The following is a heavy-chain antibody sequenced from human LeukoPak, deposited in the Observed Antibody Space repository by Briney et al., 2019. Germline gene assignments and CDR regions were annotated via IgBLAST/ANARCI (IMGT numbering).Heavy chain of an antibody. CDR2: IYYTGGT. V-gene: IGHV4-59*01. CDR3: ARDRRESSVPNDAFDI. Sequence: SETLSLTCRVSVGAISRYYRSWIRQPPGKGLEWIGYIYYTGGTNYTPSLQSRVTISRDKSKKQFSLKLSSVTAADTAVYYCARDRRESSVPNDAFDIWGEGTMV. CDR1: VGAISRYY. J-gene: IGHJ3*02. D-gene: IGHD5/OR15-5a*01.